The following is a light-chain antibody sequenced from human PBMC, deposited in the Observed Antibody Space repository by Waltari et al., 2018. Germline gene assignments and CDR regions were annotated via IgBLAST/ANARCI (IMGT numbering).Light chain of an antibody. CDR3: QQSYSIPWT. V-gene: IGKV1-39*01. CDR1: LPITDY. Sequence: DIQMTQSPASLSASVGDVVTITCRASLPITDYLNWYQKKPGRAPTLLIFSASNLQSGVPSRVSGSGNGTEFTLTINGLQPDDFATYFCQQSYSIPWTFGQGTKLEVK. J-gene: IGKJ1*01. CDR2: SAS.